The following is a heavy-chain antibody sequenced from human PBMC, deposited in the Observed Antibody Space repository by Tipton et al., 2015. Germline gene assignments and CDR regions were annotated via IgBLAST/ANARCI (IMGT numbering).Heavy chain of an antibody. Sequence: QVQLVQSGAEVKKAGSSVKVSCKASGYTFTGYYIHWVRQAPGQGLEWMGWINPKSGGTNFPQKFQGWVTLTRDTSISTAYMDLSGLKSGDTAVYYCAISKHCSGSRCPFDLWGQGTLVTVSS. J-gene: IGHJ4*02. CDR1: GYTFTGYY. CDR2: INPKSGGT. CDR3: AISKHCSGSRCPFDL. V-gene: IGHV1-2*04. D-gene: IGHD2-15*01.